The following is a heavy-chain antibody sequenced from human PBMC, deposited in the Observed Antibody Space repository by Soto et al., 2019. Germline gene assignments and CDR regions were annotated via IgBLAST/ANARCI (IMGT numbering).Heavy chain of an antibody. V-gene: IGHV3-48*01. D-gene: IGHD6-19*01. CDR1: GFTFSSYS. J-gene: IGHJ4*02. CDR2: ISGSSSNI. CDR3: FIDQTRQGWPTFDS. Sequence: PGGSLRLSCAASGFTFSSYSMNWVRQAPGKGLEWVSYISGSSSNIYYADSVKGRFTISRDNAKNSLYLEMNCLRAEDTAVYYCFIDQTRQGWPTFDSWGQGSLVTVSS.